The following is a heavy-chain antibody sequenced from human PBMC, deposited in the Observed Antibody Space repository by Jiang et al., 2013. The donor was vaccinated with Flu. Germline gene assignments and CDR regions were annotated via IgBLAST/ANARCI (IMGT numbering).Heavy chain of an antibody. CDR1: GYTFTSYG. CDR2: ISAYNGNT. V-gene: IGHV1-18*01. D-gene: IGHD2-15*01. Sequence: CGAEVKKPGASVKVSCKASGYTFTSYGISWVRQAPGQGLEWMGWISAYNGNTNYAQKLQGRVTMTTDTSTSTAYMELRSLRSDDTAVYYCARLTPYCSGGSCYGGWFDPVGPGNPGSPSPQ. CDR3: ARLTPYCSGGSCYGGWFDP. J-gene: IGHJ5*02.